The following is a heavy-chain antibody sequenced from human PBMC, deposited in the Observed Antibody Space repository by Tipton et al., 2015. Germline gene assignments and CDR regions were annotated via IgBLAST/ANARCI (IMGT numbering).Heavy chain of an antibody. CDR1: GYIFTSFW. CDR3: VRRARRVGSHSYPYYFDY. CDR2: IYPGDSET. Sequence: QLVQSGAEVKKPGESLKISCKGSGYIFTSFWIGWVRQMPGKGLEWMGTIYPGDSETRYNPSFQGQVTISADKSITTAYLQWRSLKASDPAMYHCVRRARRVGSHSYPYYFDYWGQGTLVPVSS. V-gene: IGHV5-51*01. D-gene: IGHD1-26*01. J-gene: IGHJ4*02.